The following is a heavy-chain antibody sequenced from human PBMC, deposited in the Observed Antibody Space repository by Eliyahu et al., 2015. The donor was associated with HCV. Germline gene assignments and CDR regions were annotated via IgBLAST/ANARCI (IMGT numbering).Heavy chain of an antibody. Sequence: QVQLVEYGGGVVQPGGSLRLSCVASGFTFRDYDIHWVRQAPGKGLEWVAYIRNDGNREKHDGSEIYYADSVKGRFIISRDSSRNTAYLQMTSLSPADTAMYYCAKGDSNWGQGTLVTVSS. CDR2: IRNDGNREKHDGSEI. V-gene: IGHV3-30*02. J-gene: IGHJ4*02. D-gene: IGHD3-22*01. CDR3: AKGDSN. CDR1: GFTFRDYD.